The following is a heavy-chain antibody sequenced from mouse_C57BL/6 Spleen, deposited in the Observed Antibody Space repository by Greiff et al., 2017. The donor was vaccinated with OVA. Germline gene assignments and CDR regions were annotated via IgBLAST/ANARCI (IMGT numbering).Heavy chain of an antibody. J-gene: IGHJ2*01. D-gene: IGHD1-1*01. CDR1: GFTFSSYT. CDR3: ARLGITTVVATRYFDY. Sequence: EVQLVESGGGLVKPGGSLKLSCAASGFTFSSYTMSWVRQTPEKRLEWVATISGGGGNTYYPDSVKGRFTISRDNAKNTLYLQMSSLRSEDTALYYCARLGITTVVATRYFDYWGQGTTRTVSS. CDR2: ISGGGGNT. V-gene: IGHV5-9*01.